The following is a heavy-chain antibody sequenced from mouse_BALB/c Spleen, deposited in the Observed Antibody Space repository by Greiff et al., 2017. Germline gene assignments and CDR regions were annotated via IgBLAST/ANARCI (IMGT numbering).Heavy chain of an antibody. V-gene: IGHV3-2*02. Sequence: EVQLQESGPGLVKPSQSLSLTCTVTGYSITSDYAWNWIRQFPGNKLEWMGYISYSGSTSYNPSLKSRISITRDTSKNQFFLQLNSVTTEDTATYYCATGYGNSYWYFDVWGAGTTVTVSS. CDR3: ATGYGNSYWYFDV. D-gene: IGHD2-10*02. CDR2: ISYSGST. J-gene: IGHJ1*01. CDR1: GYSITSDYA.